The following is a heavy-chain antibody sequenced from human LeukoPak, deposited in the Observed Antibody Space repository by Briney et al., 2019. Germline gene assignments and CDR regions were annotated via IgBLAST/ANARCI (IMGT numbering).Heavy chain of an antibody. J-gene: IGHJ5*02. CDR2: MNPNSGNT. V-gene: IGHV1-8*01. Sequence: ASVKVSCKASGYTFTSYDINWVRQATGKGLEWMGWMNPNSGNTGYAQKFQGRVTMTRNTSISTAHMELSSLRSEDTAVYYCARGRSSYSSSWYGFDPWGQGTLVTVSP. CDR1: GYTFTSYD. D-gene: IGHD6-13*01. CDR3: ARGRSSYSSSWYGFDP.